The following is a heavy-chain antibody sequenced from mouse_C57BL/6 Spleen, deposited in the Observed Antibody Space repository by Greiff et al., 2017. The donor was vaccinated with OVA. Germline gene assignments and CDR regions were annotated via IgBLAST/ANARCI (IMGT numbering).Heavy chain of an antibody. J-gene: IGHJ2*01. CDR3: TGYYGNHDY. Sequence: QVQLQQSGAELVRPGASVTLSCKASGYTFTDYEMHWVKQTPVHGLEWIGAIDPETGGTAYNQKFKGKAILTADKSSSTAYLELRSLTSEDSAVYYCTGYYGNHDYWGQGTTLTVSS. V-gene: IGHV1-15*01. CDR2: IDPETGGT. CDR1: GYTFTDYE. D-gene: IGHD2-1*01.